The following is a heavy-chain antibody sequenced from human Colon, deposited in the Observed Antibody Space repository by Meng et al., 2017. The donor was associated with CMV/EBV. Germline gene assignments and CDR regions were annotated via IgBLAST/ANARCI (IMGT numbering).Heavy chain of an antibody. CDR3: ARDSPHAWD. D-gene: IGHD3-16*01. CDR2: IYIDDST. J-gene: IGHJ4*02. CDR1: GFPVSSKY. Sequence: LVEFGGCLVQPGGFLRFSCAASGFPVSSKYMSWVRQAPGKGLEWVSVIYIDDSTYYADSVEGRFTISRDNSRNTVYLQMNSLRAEDTAVYYCARDSPHAWDWGQGTLVTVSS. V-gene: IGHV3-53*01.